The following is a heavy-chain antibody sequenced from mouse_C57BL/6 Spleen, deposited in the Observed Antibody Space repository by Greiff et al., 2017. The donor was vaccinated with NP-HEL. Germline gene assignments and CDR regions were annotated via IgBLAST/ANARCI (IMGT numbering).Heavy chain of an antibody. D-gene: IGHD1-1*01. CDR2: IYPGSGNT. CDR1: GYSFTSYY. V-gene: IGHV1-66*01. Sequence: VQLQESGPELVKPGASVKISCKASGYSFTSYYIHWVKQRPGQGLEWIGWIYPGSGNTKYNEKFKGKATLTADTSSSTAYMQLSSLTSEDSAVYYCARGDYGSLAMDYWGQGTSVTVSS. CDR3: ARGDYGSLAMDY. J-gene: IGHJ4*01.